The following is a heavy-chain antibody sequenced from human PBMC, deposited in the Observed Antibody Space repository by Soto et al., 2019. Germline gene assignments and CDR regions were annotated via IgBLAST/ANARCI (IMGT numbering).Heavy chain of an antibody. CDR2: IKSKTDGGTT. CDR3: TTRGNSPMDYYYYGMDV. V-gene: IGHV3-15*01. CDR1: GFTFSNAW. Sequence: SLRLSCAASGFTFSNAWMSWVRQAPGEGLEWVGRIKSKTDGGTTDYAAPVKGRFTISRDDSKNTLYLQMNSLKTEDTAVYYCTTRGNSPMDYYYYGMDVWGQGTTVTVSS. D-gene: IGHD2-15*01. J-gene: IGHJ6*02.